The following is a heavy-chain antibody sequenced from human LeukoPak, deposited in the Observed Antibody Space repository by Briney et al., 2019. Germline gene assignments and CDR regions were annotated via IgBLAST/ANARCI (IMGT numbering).Heavy chain of an antibody. CDR2: ISSSSGYI. V-gene: IGHV3-21*01. CDR3: ARDNRGYYDSSGYPLGSNWFDP. J-gene: IGHJ5*02. D-gene: IGHD3-22*01. Sequence: PGGSLRLSCAASGFTFSSYSMNWVRQAPGKGLEWVSSISSSSGYIYYADSVKGRFTISRDNAKNSLYLQMNSLRAEDTAVHYCARDNRGYYDSSGYPLGSNWFDPWGQGTLVTVSS. CDR1: GFTFSSYS.